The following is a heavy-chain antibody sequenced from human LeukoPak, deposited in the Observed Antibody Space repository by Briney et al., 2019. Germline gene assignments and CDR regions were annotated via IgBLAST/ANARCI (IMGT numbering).Heavy chain of an antibody. D-gene: IGHD6-19*01. CDR2: IKQDGSEK. J-gene: IGHJ4*02. CDR1: GFTFSSYW. V-gene: IGHV3-7*01. Sequence: PGGSLRLSCAASGFTFSSYWMSWVRQAPGKGLEWVANIKQDGSEKYYVDSVKGRFTISRDNAKNSLYLQMNSLRAEDTAVYYCARDPRPPRKDSSGSLDYWGQGTLVTVSS. CDR3: ARDPRPPRKDSSGSLDY.